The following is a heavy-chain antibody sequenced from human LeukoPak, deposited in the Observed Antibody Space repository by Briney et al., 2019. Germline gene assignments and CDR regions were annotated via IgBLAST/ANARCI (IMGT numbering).Heavy chain of an antibody. J-gene: IGHJ4*01. Sequence: GGSLRLSCAASGFTFSSYAMHWVRQAPGKGLEYVSAISSNGGSTYYANSVKGRFTISRDNSKNTLYLQMDSLRAEDMAVYYFARGDSGSYDYWGHGTLVTVSS. CDR2: ISSNGGST. V-gene: IGHV3-64*01. CDR3: ARGDSGSYDY. CDR1: GFTFSSYA. D-gene: IGHD1-26*01.